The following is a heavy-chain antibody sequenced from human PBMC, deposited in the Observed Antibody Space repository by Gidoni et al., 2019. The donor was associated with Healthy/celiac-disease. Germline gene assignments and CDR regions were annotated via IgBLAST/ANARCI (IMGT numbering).Heavy chain of an antibody. J-gene: IGHJ2*01. D-gene: IGHD6-13*01. V-gene: IGHV1-69*01. Sequence: QVQLVQSGAAVKKPGSPVKVSCKASGGPFSSDAISWVRQDPVQGLEWMGGIIPIFGTANYAQKFQVSVTITADESTSTAYMELSSLRSEDTAVYYCARGAGPYWYFDLWGRGTLVTVSS. CDR1: GGPFSSDA. CDR2: IIPIFGTA. CDR3: ARGAGPYWYFDL.